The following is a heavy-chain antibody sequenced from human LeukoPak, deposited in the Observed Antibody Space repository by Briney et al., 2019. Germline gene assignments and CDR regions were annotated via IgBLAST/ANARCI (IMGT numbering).Heavy chain of an antibody. J-gene: IGHJ6*03. CDR3: ARGTTVTTFQAGTYYYYYIDV. CDR1: GGSFNGHH. D-gene: IGHD4-17*01. V-gene: IGHV4-34*01. Sequence: PSETLSLTCAVYGGSFNGHHWTWIRQAPGRGLEWSGEIKHSGSPNYNPSLKSRVTISVDTSKNHFSLKLSSVTAADTALHYCARGTTVTTFQAGTYYYYYIDVWGKGTTVAVSS. CDR2: IKHSGSP.